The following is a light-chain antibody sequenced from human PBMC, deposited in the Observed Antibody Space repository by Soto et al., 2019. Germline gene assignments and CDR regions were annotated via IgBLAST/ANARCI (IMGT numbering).Light chain of an antibody. V-gene: IGKV3-11*01. Sequence: EIVLTQSPATLSLSPGERATLSCRASQSVSRYLAWYQQKPGQAPRLLIYDASNRATGIPARFSGSGSGTYFTLTISSLEPEDFAVYYCQQRSNWPPYTFGQGTKLEIK. CDR3: QQRSNWPPYT. CDR1: QSVSRY. J-gene: IGKJ2*01. CDR2: DAS.